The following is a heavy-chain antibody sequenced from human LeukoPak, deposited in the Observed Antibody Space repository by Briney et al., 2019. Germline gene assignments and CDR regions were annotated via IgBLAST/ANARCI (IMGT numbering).Heavy chain of an antibody. CDR3: ARGLITVDGMDV. V-gene: IGHV4-61*02. Sequence: SQTLSLTCTVSGGSISSGSYYWSWIRQPAGKGLEWIGRIYTSGSTNYNPSLKSRVTISVDTSKNQFSLRLSSVTAADTAVYYCARGLITVDGMDVRGQGTTVTVSS. CDR1: GGSISSGSYY. CDR2: IYTSGST. D-gene: IGHD4-11*01. J-gene: IGHJ6*02.